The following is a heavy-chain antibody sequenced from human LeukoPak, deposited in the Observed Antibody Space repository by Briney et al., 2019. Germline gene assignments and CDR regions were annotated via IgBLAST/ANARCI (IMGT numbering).Heavy chain of an antibody. D-gene: IGHD3-10*02. CDR2: ISSSSSYI. CDR1: GSTFSTYS. V-gene: IGHV3-21*01. Sequence: GGSLRLSCAASGSTFSTYSLNWVRQAPGKGLEWISSISSSSSYIYYADSVKGRFTISRDNAKNSLYLQMNSLRAEDTAVYYCAELGITMIGGVWGKGTTVTISS. CDR3: AELGITMIGGV. J-gene: IGHJ6*04.